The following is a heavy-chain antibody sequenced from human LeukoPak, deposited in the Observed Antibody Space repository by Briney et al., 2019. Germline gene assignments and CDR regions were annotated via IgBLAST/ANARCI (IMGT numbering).Heavy chain of an antibody. J-gene: IGHJ4*02. CDR1: GFTFSNYW. CDR2: IKEDGSEK. CDR3: AKAGGFIAVAGSDY. D-gene: IGHD6-19*01. V-gene: IGHV3-7*03. Sequence: GGSLSLSCAASGFTFSNYWMSWVRQAPGKGLEWVANIKEDGSEKYYVDSVKGRFTISRDNARNSLYLQMNSLRAEDTAVYYCAKAGGFIAVAGSDYWGQGTLVTVSS.